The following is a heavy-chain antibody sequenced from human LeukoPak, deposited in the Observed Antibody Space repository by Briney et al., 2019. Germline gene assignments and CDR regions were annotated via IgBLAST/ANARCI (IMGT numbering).Heavy chain of an antibody. D-gene: IGHD5-12*01. V-gene: IGHV1-3*01. CDR1: GGTFSSYA. Sequence: GASVTVSCKASGGTFSSYAISWVRQAPGQRLEWMGWINAGNGNTKYSQKFQGRVTITRDTSASTAYMELSSLRSEDTAVYSCARGVATNRYYFDYWGQGTLVTVSS. CDR2: INAGNGNT. CDR3: ARGVATNRYYFDY. J-gene: IGHJ4*02.